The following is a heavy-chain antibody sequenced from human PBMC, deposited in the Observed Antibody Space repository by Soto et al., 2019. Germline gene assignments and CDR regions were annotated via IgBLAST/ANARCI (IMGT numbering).Heavy chain of an antibody. CDR1: GFIFSGSG. D-gene: IGHD3-22*01. CDR3: ARWVGGSMYDNSGKYDS. J-gene: IGHJ5*01. V-gene: IGHV3-30*03. Sequence: ESGGGVVQPGRSLRLTCAASGFIFSGSGMHWVRQAPGKGLEWVELISYDGSRTYYADSVRDRFTISRDNGQNTLYLQMKSLRAEDTAVYFCARWVGGSMYDNSGKYDSWGQGTLVIVSS. CDR2: ISYDGSRT.